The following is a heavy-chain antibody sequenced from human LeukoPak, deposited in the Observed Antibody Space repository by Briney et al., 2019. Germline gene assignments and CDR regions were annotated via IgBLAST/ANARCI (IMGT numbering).Heavy chain of an antibody. CDR2: IRSKTDGETR. CDR3: AKNVEVGATSFDY. J-gene: IGHJ4*02. V-gene: IGHV3-15*07. Sequence: GGSLRLSCAASGFTFPNAWMNWVRQAPGKGLECVGRIRSKTDGETRDYAAPVKGRFTISRDNSKNTLYLQMNSLRAEDTAVYYCAKNVEVGATSFDYWGQGTLVTVSS. CDR1: GFTFPNAW. D-gene: IGHD1-26*01.